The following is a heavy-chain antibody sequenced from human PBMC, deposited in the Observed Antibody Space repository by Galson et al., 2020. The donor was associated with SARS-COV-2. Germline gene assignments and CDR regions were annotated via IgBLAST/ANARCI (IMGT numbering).Heavy chain of an antibody. V-gene: IGHV4-38-2*02. Sequence: SETLSLTCSVSGYPIRSGYSWGWIRQSPGKGLEWIGTIDNGGRIFSNPSLKSRFTISMDTSENQFSLKAASVTASDTAVYFCVRGGTGHSSYFDCWGPGTLVTVSS. D-gene: IGHD2-8*02. CDR2: IDNGGRI. CDR3: VRGGTGHSSYFDC. CDR1: GYPIRSGYS. J-gene: IGHJ4*02.